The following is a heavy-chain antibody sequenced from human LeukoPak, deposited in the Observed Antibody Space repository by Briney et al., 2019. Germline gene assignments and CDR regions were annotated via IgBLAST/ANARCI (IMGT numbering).Heavy chain of an antibody. V-gene: IGHV3-15*01. CDR3: TTDYDILTGYYFGY. D-gene: IGHD3-9*01. CDR1: GLTFSNTW. J-gene: IGHJ4*02. CDR2: IKSKTDGGTT. Sequence: PGGSLRLSCAASGLTFSNTWMSWVRQAPGKGLEWVGRIKSKTDGGTTDFPAPVKGRFAISRDDSKNTLYLQMNSLKTEDTAMYYRTTDYDILTGYYFGYWGQGTLVTVSS.